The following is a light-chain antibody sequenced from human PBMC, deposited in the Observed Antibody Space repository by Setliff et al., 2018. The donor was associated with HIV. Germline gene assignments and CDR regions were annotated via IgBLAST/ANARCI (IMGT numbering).Light chain of an antibody. CDR2: EVR. CDR1: SSDVGGYNY. J-gene: IGLJ1*01. V-gene: IGLV2-14*01. Sequence: QSALAQPASVSGSPGQSITISCTGTSSDVGGYNYVSWYQQHPGEAPKLIIYEVRNRPSGVSNRFSGSKSGNTASLTISGLQAEGEADYYCSSYAITNTLPFGTGTKVTVL. CDR3: SSYAITNTLP.